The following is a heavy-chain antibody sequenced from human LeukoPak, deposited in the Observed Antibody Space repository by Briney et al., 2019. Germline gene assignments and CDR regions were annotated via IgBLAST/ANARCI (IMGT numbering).Heavy chain of an antibody. D-gene: IGHD6-19*01. J-gene: IGHJ1*01. Sequence: GRSLRLSCAASGFTFSSYGMHWVRQAPGKGLEWVAVIWYDGSNKYYADSVKGRFTISRDNSKNTLYLQMNSLRAEDTAVYYCARGTAVAAPFQHWGQGTLVTVS. CDR1: GFTFSSYG. CDR2: IWYDGSNK. V-gene: IGHV3-33*01. CDR3: ARGTAVAAPFQH.